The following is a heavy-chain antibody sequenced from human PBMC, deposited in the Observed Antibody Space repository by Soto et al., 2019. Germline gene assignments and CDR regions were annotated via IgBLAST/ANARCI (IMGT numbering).Heavy chain of an antibody. CDR2: ISGSGGST. CDR3: AKDTNGIQLWLNHLYSSGFLGQLAYRSQRTFDP. V-gene: IGHV3-23*01. CDR1: GFTFSRYA. Sequence: PGGSLRLSCAASGFTFSRYAMSWVRQAPGKGLEWVSAISGSGGSTYYADSVKGRFTISRDNSKNTLYLQMNSLRAEDTAVYYCAKDTNGIQLWLNHLYSSGFLGQLAYRSQRTFDP. J-gene: IGHJ5*02. D-gene: IGHD5-18*01.